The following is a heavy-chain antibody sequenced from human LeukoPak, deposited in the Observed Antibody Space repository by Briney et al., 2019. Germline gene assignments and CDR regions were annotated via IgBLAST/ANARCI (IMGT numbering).Heavy chain of an antibody. D-gene: IGHD2-15*01. J-gene: IGHJ4*02. CDR2: MNPNSGNT. CDR1: GYTLTSYD. CDR3: ARGHCSGGSCYSSYFDY. V-gene: IGHV1-8*01. Sequence: GASVKVSCKASGYTLTSYDINWVRQATGQGLEWMGWMNPNSGNTGYAQKFQGRVTMTRNTSISTAYMELSSLRSEDTAVYYCARGHCSGGSCYSSYFDYWGQGTLVTVSS.